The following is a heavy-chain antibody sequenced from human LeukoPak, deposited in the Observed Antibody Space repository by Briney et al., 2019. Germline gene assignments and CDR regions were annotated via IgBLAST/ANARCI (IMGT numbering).Heavy chain of an antibody. CDR3: ALRFSEALAFDY. J-gene: IGHJ4*02. CDR2: IYSNDDK. V-gene: IGHV2-5*01. Sequence: ESGPTLVKPTQTLTVTCSFSGFSVSSSGVAVAWIRQPPGKALEWLALIYSNDDKHYSPSLNNRLTITKDTSKNQVVLTMTNMDPVDTATFYCALRFSEALAFDYWGQGTLVTVSS. D-gene: IGHD6-6*01. CDR1: GFSVSSSGVA.